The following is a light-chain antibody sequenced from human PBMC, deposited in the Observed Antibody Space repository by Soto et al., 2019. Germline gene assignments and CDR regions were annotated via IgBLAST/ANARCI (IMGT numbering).Light chain of an antibody. CDR1: GSDVGGYDY. V-gene: IGLV2-14*03. Sequence: QSALTQPASVSGSPGQSITISCTGTGSDVGGYDYVSWYQQYPGKAPKLVIYDVTNRPTGVSNRFSGSKSGNTAALIIFGLQADDEADYYCCSYTSSGTYVFGTGTKLTVL. J-gene: IGLJ1*01. CDR3: CSYTSSGTYV. CDR2: DVT.